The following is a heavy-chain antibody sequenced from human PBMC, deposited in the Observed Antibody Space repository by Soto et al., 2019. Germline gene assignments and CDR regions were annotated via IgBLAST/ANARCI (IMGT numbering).Heavy chain of an antibody. CDR1: GGSIRGYY. Sequence: SETLSLTCAVYGGSIRGYYWPWIRKQPGEGLEWIGDIHHSGSAFYNPSLKSRVTISVDRSKNQFSLKLSSVTAADTALYYCARSTISDAFDLWGQGTMVTVSS. CDR3: ARSTISDAFDL. V-gene: IGHV4-34*01. D-gene: IGHD1-26*01. J-gene: IGHJ3*01. CDR2: IHHSGSA.